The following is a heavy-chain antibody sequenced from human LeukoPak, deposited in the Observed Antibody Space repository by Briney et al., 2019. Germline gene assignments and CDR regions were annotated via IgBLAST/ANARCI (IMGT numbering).Heavy chain of an antibody. CDR3: ASVVGATILDY. D-gene: IGHD1-26*01. Sequence: ASVKVSCKASGYTFTGYYMHWVRQAPGQGLEWMGWINPNSGDTKYAQKFQGRVTMTTDTSTSTAYMELRSLRSDDTAVYYCASVVGATILDYWGQGTLVTVSS. CDR1: GYTFTGYY. J-gene: IGHJ4*02. CDR2: INPNSGDT. V-gene: IGHV1-2*02.